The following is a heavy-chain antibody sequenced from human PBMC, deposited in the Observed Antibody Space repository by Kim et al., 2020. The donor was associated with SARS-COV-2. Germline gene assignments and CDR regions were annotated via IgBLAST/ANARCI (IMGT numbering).Heavy chain of an antibody. CDR1: GFPFGNYD. CDR3: AKHQYGSV. CDR2: ITGSGDST. Sequence: GGSLRLSCAASGFPFGNYDMSWVRRAPGKGLEWVSGITGSGDSTYYADSVKGLFTISRDNSKKTLYLQMKSLRADDAAVYFCAKHQYGSVWGQGTTVTVS. D-gene: IGHD3-10*01. J-gene: IGHJ6*02. V-gene: IGHV3-23*01.